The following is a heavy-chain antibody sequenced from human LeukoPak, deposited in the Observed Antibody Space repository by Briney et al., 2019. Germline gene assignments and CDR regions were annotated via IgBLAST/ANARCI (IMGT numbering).Heavy chain of an antibody. V-gene: IGHV4-4*02. D-gene: IGHD6-13*01. CDR2: IYHSGST. Sequence: SGTLSLTCAVSGSSISSSNWWSWVRQPPGKGLEWIGEIYHSGSTNYNPSLKSRVTISVDKSKNQFSLKLSSVTAADTAVYYCAREFRIAAAGRELDWFDPWGQGTLVTVSS. CDR1: GSSISSSNW. CDR3: AREFRIAAAGRELDWFDP. J-gene: IGHJ5*02.